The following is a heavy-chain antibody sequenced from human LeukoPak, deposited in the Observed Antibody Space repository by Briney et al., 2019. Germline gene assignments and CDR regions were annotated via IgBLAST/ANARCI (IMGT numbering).Heavy chain of an antibody. CDR2: IYYSGST. J-gene: IGHJ6*03. CDR3: ARLTIFGVGYMDV. CDR1: GGSISSGGYY. D-gene: IGHD3-3*01. Sequence: SQTLSLTCTVSGGSISSGGYYWSWIRQHPGKGLEWIGYIYYSGSTYYNPSLKSRVTISVDTSKNQFSLKLSSVTAADTAVYYCARLTIFGVGYMDVWGKGTTVTVSS. V-gene: IGHV4-31*03.